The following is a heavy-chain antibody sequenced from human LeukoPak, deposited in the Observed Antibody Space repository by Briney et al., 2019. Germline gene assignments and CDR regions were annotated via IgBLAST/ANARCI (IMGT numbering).Heavy chain of an antibody. CDR2: IIPILGIA. CDR1: GGTFSSYA. V-gene: IGHV1-69*04. CDR3: ARGTDSSSWHFDY. J-gene: IGHJ4*02. D-gene: IGHD6-13*01. Sequence: ASVKVSCKASGGTFSSYAISWVRQAPGQGLEWMGRIIPILGIANYAQKFQGRVTITADKSTSTAYMELSSLRSEDTAVYYCARGTDSSSWHFDYWGQGTLVTVSS.